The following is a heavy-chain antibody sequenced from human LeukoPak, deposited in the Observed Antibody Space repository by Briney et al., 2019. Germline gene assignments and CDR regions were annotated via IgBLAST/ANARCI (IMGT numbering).Heavy chain of an antibody. CDR3: ARNIAVAGRGDYMDV. Sequence: PSETLSLTCTVSGGSISSYYWSWIRQPAGKGLEWIGRIYTSGSTNYNPSLKSRVTISVDTSKNHFSLKLTSVTAADTAVYYCARNIAVAGRGDYMDVWGKGTTVTISS. CDR1: GGSISSYY. J-gene: IGHJ6*03. V-gene: IGHV4-4*07. D-gene: IGHD6-19*01. CDR2: IYTSGST.